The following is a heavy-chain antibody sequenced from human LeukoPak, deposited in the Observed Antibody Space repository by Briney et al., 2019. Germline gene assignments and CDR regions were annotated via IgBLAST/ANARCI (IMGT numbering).Heavy chain of an antibody. CDR2: ISWNSGSI. D-gene: IGHD6-25*01. Sequence: GGSLRLSCAASGFTFDDYAMHWVRQAPGKGLEWVSGISWNSGSIGYADSVKGRFTISRDNAKNSLYLQMNSLRAEDTALYYCAKDPTPFIYSSGWYYDYWGQGTLVTVSS. CDR1: GFTFDDYA. J-gene: IGHJ4*02. CDR3: AKDPTPFIYSSGWYYDY. V-gene: IGHV3-9*01.